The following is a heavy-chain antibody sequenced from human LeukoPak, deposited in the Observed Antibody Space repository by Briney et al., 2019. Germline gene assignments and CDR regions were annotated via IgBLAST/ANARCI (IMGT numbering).Heavy chain of an antibody. D-gene: IGHD3-22*01. J-gene: IGHJ4*02. CDR2: IYYSGST. Sequence: NPSETLSLTCTVSGGSISSSSYYWGRIRQPPGKGLEWIGSIYYSGSTYYNPSLKSRVTISVDTSKNQFSLKLSSVTAADTAVYYCARHLSSGYYDSSGYPDHFDYWGQGTLVTVSS. CDR1: GGSISSSSYY. V-gene: IGHV4-39*01. CDR3: ARHLSSGYYDSSGYPDHFDY.